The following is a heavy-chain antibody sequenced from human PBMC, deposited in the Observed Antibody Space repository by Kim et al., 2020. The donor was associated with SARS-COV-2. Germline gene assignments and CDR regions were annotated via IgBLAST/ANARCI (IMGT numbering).Heavy chain of an antibody. Sequence: GGSLRLSCAGSGFTFSTYWMSWVRQAPGKGLEWVANINQDGREKNYVDSVKGRFTISRDNAKTSLYLQMNSLRAEDTAVYYCGRDMDVWGQGTTVTVSS. CDR3: GRDMDV. CDR2: INQDGREK. CDR1: GFTFSTYW. V-gene: IGHV3-7*03. J-gene: IGHJ6*02.